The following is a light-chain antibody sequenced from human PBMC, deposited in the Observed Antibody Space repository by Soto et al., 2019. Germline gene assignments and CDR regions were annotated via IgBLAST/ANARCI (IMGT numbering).Light chain of an antibody. CDR2: GAS. V-gene: IGKV3-20*01. Sequence: EIVLTQSPGTLSLSPGERATLSCRASQSVSSSYLAWYQQKPGQAPRLLIYGASSRATGIPDRFSGSGSGTDFTLTISRLEPEEFAVYYCQQYGSSPRLTFGGGTKVELK. J-gene: IGKJ4*01. CDR3: QQYGSSPRLT. CDR1: QSVSSSY.